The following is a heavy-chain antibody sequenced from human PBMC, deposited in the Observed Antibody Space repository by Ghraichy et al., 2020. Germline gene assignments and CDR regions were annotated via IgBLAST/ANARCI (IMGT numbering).Heavy chain of an antibody. CDR2: ISGSGGST. J-gene: IGHJ4*02. D-gene: IGHD6-19*01. CDR1: GFTFSSYA. Sequence: GGSLRLSCAASGFTFSSYAMSWVRQAPGKGLEWVSAISGSGGSTYYADSVKGRFTISRDNSKNTLYLQMNSLRAEDTAVYYCAKVRGAVEWEAEKYFDYWGQGTLVTVSS. CDR3: AKVRGAVEWEAEKYFDY. V-gene: IGHV3-23*01.